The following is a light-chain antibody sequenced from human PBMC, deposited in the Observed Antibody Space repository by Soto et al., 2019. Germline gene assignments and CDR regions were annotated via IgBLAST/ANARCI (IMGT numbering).Light chain of an antibody. Sequence: QSVLTQPLSLSAAPGQKVTISCSGSSSNVGNNYVSWYQQVPGTAPKLVIYDDNKRPSGVPDRFSASKSGTSATLGITGLQTGDEADYYCGTWDSSLSGGNWVFGGGTKLTVL. CDR1: SSNVGNNY. CDR3: GTWDSSLSGGNWV. CDR2: DDN. V-gene: IGLV1-51*01. J-gene: IGLJ3*02.